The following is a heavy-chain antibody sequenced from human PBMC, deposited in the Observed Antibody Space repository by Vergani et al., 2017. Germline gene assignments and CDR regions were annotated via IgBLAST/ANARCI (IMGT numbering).Heavy chain of an antibody. V-gene: IGHV3-21*01. D-gene: IGHD1-1*01. CDR3: AKFPLNITTPDRGDF. CDR1: GFTFSSYS. J-gene: IGHJ4*02. CDR2: ISSSSSYI. Sequence: EVQLVESGGGLVKPGGSLRLSCAASGFTFSSYSMNWVRQAPGKGLEWVSSISSSSSYIYYADSVKGRFTISRDNSKNTLFLQMHSPRVEDTALYYCAKFPLNITTPDRGDFWGQGSLVTVSS.